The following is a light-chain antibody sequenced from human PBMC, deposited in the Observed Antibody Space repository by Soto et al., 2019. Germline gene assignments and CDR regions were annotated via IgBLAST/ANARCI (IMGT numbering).Light chain of an antibody. J-gene: IGKJ1*01. CDR2: AAS. V-gene: IGKV1-39*01. CDR3: QQSYSATWT. Sequence: DIQMTQSPSSLSASVGDRVTITCRASQSISSYLNWYQQRPGKVPKLLIYAASSLQSGVSSRFSGSGSGTDFTLTISSLQPEDFATYYCQQSYSATWTFGQGTKVEIK. CDR1: QSISSY.